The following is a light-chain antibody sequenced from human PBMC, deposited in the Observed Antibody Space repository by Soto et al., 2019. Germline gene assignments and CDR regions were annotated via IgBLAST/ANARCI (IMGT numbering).Light chain of an antibody. CDR1: ISDVGAYNY. CDR3: CSYTSSSLYV. Sequence: QSVLTQPASVSGSPGQSITVSCTGTISDVGAYNYVSWYQQHPGKAPKLMIYDVNNRPSGVSNRFSGSKSGNTASLTISGLQAEDEADYFCCSYTSSSLYVFGTGTKVTVL. V-gene: IGLV2-14*01. J-gene: IGLJ1*01. CDR2: DVN.